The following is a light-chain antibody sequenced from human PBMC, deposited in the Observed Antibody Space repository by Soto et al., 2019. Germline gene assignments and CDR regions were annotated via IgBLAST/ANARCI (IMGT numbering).Light chain of an antibody. V-gene: IGLV1-44*01. CDR3: AAWDDSLTGYV. CDR2: NNN. Sequence: QSVLTQPPSASGTPGQRVTISCSGGSSNIGTNAVNWYQQLPGTAPKLLIYNNNQRPSGVPDRFSGSKSGTSASLAISGLQSEVEADYYCAAWDDSLTGYVFGTGTKVTVL. J-gene: IGLJ1*01. CDR1: SSNIGTNA.